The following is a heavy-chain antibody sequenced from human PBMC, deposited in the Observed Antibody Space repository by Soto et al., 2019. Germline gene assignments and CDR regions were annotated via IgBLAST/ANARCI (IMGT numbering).Heavy chain of an antibody. CDR2: ISYDGSNK. V-gene: IGHV3-30*18. CDR3: AKDILGYCSSTNCYYWYYYYGMDV. Sequence: GGSLRRSCAASGFTFSSYGIHWVRQAPGKGLEWVAVISYDGSNKYYGDSVKGRFTIARDNSKNTLYLQMNSLRAEDTAVYYCAKDILGYCSSTNCYYWYYYYGMDVWGQGTTVTVSS. D-gene: IGHD2-2*01. J-gene: IGHJ6*02. CDR1: GFTFSSYG.